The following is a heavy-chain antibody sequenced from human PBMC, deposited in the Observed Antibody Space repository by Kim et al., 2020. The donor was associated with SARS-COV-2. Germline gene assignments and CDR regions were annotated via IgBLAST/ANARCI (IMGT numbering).Heavy chain of an antibody. V-gene: IGHV3-30-3*01. CDR2: ISYDGSNK. D-gene: IGHD6-13*01. CDR1: GFTFSSYA. Sequence: GGSLRLSCAASGFTFSSYAMHWVRQAPGKGLEWVAVISYDGSNKYYADSVKGRFTISRDNSKNTLYLQMNSLRAEDTAVYYCARLPGIAAAGAYYYYGMDAWGQGTPVTVSS. J-gene: IGHJ6*02. CDR3: ARLPGIAAAGAYYYYGMDA.